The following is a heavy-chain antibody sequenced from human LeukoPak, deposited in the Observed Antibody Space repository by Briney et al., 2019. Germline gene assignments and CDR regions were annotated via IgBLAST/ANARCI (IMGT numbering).Heavy chain of an antibody. CDR1: GFSFSSYG. D-gene: IGHD2-21*01. Sequence: PGRSLRPSCAASGFSFSSYGMHWVRQAPGKGLEWVAVISYDGSNKYHADSVKGRFTISRDNSKNTLYLQMNSLRVEDTAVYYCAKGGIPDDPWGQGTLVTVSS. J-gene: IGHJ5*02. CDR3: AKGGIPDDP. V-gene: IGHV3-30*18. CDR2: ISYDGSNK.